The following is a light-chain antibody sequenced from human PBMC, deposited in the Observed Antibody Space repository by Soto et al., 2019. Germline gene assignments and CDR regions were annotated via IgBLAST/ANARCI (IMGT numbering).Light chain of an antibody. CDR2: DVT. V-gene: IGLV2-14*01. CDR3: SSYTSSSTLV. Sequence: QSVLTQPASVSGSPGQSIPISCTGTSSDVGGYNYVSWYQQHPGKAPKLMIYDVTNRPSGVSNRVSGSKSGNTASLTIAGLQAEDEADYYCSSYTSSSTLVFGGGTQRTVL. CDR1: SSDVGGYNY. J-gene: IGLJ2*01.